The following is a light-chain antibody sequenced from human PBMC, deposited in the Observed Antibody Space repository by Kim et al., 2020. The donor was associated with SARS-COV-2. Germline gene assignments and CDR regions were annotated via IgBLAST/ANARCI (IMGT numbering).Light chain of an antibody. Sequence: ASVKLTCTLSSGQGSNPIAWHQQQAEKGPRYLMTVKSDGSHTRGDGIPDRFSGSSSGAERYLMISGLQSDDEADYYCQTWGTGIWVFGGGTQLTVL. CDR2: VKSDGSH. CDR1: SGQGSNP. CDR3: QTWGTGIWV. J-gene: IGLJ3*02. V-gene: IGLV4-69*01.